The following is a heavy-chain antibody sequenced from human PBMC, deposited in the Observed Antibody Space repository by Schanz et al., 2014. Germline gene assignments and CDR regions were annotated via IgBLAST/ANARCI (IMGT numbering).Heavy chain of an antibody. Sequence: EVQLVESEGGLIQPGGSLRLSCAVSGFTVNTNYMSWVRQAPGKGLVWISSMYINSGSTQYADSVKGRFIISRDSSKNTLFLQMNSLRAEDTAVYFCARDGGRDGYNLAFDVWGQGTLVTVSS. J-gene: IGHJ3*01. D-gene: IGHD5-12*01. CDR1: GFTVNTNY. V-gene: IGHV3-53*01. CDR2: MYINSGST. CDR3: ARDGGRDGYNLAFDV.